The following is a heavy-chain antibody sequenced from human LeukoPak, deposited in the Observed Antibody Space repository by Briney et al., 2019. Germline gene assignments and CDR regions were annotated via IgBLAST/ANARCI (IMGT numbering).Heavy chain of an antibody. CDR3: ARLTMTPLGYWFDP. V-gene: IGHV2-70*11. CDR1: GFSLSTSGMC. Sequence: ESGPTLVNPTQTLTLTCTFSGFSLSTSGMCVSWIRQPPGKALEWLARIDWDDDKYYSTSLKTRLTIPKDTSKNQVVLTMTNMDPVDTATYYCARLTMTPLGYWFDPWGQGTLVTVSS. CDR2: IDWDDDK. J-gene: IGHJ5*02. D-gene: IGHD3-22*01.